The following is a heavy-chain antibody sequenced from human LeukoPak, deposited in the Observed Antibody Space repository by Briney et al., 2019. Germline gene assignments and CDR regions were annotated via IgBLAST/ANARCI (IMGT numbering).Heavy chain of an antibody. CDR2: INPNSGGT. CDR1: GYTFTGYY. Sequence: ASVKVSCKASGYTFTGYYMHWVRQAPGQGLEWMGWINPNSGGTNYAQKFQGRVTMTRDTSISTAYMELSRLRSDDTAVYYCARGSNFYDSSGYFSVSWFDPWGQGTLVTVSS. D-gene: IGHD3-22*01. J-gene: IGHJ5*02. CDR3: ARGSNFYDSSGYFSVSWFDP. V-gene: IGHV1-2*02.